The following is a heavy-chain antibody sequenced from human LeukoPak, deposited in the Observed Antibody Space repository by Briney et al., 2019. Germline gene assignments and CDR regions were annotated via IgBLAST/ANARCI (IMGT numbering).Heavy chain of an antibody. CDR2: ISSSGSTK. D-gene: IGHD4-17*01. CDR3: AREALTETTFGPYDY. Sequence: GESLRLSCAASGFTFSSYEMNWVRQAPGKGLEWVSYISSSGSTKYYADSLMGRFTLSRDNAKKSLYLQMNSLRAEDTAVYYCAREALTETTFGPYDYWGQGTLVTVSS. J-gene: IGHJ4*02. V-gene: IGHV3-48*03. CDR1: GFTFSSYE.